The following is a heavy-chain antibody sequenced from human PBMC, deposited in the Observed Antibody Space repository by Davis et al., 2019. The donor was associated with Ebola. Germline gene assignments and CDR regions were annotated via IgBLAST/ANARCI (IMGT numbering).Heavy chain of an antibody. Sequence: MPSETLSLTCAVSGGSISSSNWWSWVRQPPGKGLEWIGEIYHSGSTNYNPSLKSRVTISVDKSKNQFSLKLSSMTAADTAVYYCARQHTSGHMMLFDYWGQGTLVTVSS. CDR3: ARQHTSGHMMLFDY. CDR2: IYHSGST. D-gene: IGHD6-19*01. CDR1: GGSISSSNW. J-gene: IGHJ4*02. V-gene: IGHV4-4*02.